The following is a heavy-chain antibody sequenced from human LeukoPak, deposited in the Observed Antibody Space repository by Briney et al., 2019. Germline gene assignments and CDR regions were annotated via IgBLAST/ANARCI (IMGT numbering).Heavy chain of an antibody. CDR3: ARGRTPYCGGDCYSYYYMDV. CDR2: MKQDGSEK. CDR1: GFTFSSYW. V-gene: IGHV3-7*01. Sequence: GGSPRLSCAASGFTFSSYWMSWVRQAPGKGLEWVANMKQDGSEKYYVDSVKGRFTISRDNAKNSLYLQMNSLRAEDTAVYYCARGRTPYCGGDCYSYYYMDVWGKGTTVTVSS. D-gene: IGHD2-21*01. J-gene: IGHJ6*03.